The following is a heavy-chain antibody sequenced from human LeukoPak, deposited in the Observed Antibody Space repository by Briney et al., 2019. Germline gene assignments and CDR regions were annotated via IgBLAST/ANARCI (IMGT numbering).Heavy chain of an antibody. CDR2: ISGGTT. Sequence: GGSLRVSCTASGFTFGDYLMSWFRQARGKGLEWIGFISGGTTEYAASVKVRFTISRDDSTSIAYLQMNSLTTEDTAVYYCSRGSGWLSVYWGQGTLVTVSS. CDR1: GFTFGDYL. V-gene: IGHV3-49*03. CDR3: SRGSGWLSVY. J-gene: IGHJ4*02. D-gene: IGHD6-19*01.